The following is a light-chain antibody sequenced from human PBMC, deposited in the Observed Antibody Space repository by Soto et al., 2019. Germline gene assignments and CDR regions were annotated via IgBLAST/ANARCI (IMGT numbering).Light chain of an antibody. Sequence: QSALTQPASVSGSPGQSIAISCTGSRSDVGAYNYVSWYQQHPGKAPKLMISEVTNRPSGVSDRFSGSKSGNTASLTISGLQPEDDADYYCSSFTSRFTFVFGTGTKLTVL. CDR2: EVT. J-gene: IGLJ1*01. V-gene: IGLV2-14*01. CDR3: SSFTSRFTFV. CDR1: RSDVGAYNY.